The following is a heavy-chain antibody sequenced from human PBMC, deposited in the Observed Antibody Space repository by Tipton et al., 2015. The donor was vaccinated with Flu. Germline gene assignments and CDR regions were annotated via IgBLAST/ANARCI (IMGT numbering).Heavy chain of an antibody. J-gene: IGHJ4*02. CDR1: GGSISSYF. CDR3: ASSGFGKGDF. V-gene: IGHV4-4*07. CDR2: THASGST. D-gene: IGHD3-10*01. Sequence: TLSLTCTVPGGSISSYFWSWIRQPAGKGLEWIGRTHASGSTNYNPSLKSRVTMSIDTSKNQFSLRLSPVTAADTAVYYCASSGFGKGDFWGQGTLVTVSS.